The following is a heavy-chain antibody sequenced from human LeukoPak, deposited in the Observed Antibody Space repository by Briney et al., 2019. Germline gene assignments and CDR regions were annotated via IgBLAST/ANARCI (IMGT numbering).Heavy chain of an antibody. CDR2: ISSSGRTK. V-gene: IGHV3-48*04. J-gene: IGHJ4*02. Sequence: GGSLRLSCAASGFTFSSYSMNWVRQAPGKGLEWVSYISSSGRTKYYADSVKGRFTISRDNAKNSLYLQMNSLRAEDTAVYYCARGKWEPLDYWGQGTLVTVSS. CDR1: GFTFSSYS. CDR3: ARGKWEPLDY. D-gene: IGHD1-26*01.